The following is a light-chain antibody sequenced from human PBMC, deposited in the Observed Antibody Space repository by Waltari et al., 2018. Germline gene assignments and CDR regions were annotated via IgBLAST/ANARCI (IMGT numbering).Light chain of an antibody. J-gene: IGLJ3*02. CDR3: CSYVGSAISV. Sequence: QSALTQTASVSGSPGQAITISCSGTSSDIGKYNLVSWYQQHPGKAPTLIIYDVNKRPSGVSNRFSGSKSGNTAFLTISGLQTADEADYYCCSYVGSAISVFGGGTELTVL. CDR1: SSDIGKYNL. CDR2: DVN. V-gene: IGLV2-23*02.